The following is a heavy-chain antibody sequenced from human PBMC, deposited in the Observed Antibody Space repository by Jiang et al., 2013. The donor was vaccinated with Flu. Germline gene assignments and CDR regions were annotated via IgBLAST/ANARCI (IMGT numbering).Heavy chain of an antibody. CDR2: ISSSSSYI. D-gene: IGHD3-10*01. CDR1: GFTFSSYS. J-gene: IGHJ4*02. Sequence: QLLESGGGLVKPGGSLRLSCAASGFTFSSYSMNWVRQAPGKGLEWVSSISSSSSYIYYADSVKGRFTISRDNAKNSLYLQMNSLRAEDTAVYYCARGWGGITMVRGVRDYFDYWGQGTLVTVSS. V-gene: IGHV3-21*01. CDR3: ARGWGGITMVRGVRDYFDY.